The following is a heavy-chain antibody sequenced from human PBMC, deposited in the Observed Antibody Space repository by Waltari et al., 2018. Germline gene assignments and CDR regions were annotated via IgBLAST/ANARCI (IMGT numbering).Heavy chain of an antibody. V-gene: IGHV4-39*02. J-gene: IGHJ6*02. CDR1: GGPVSTTSYS. CDR3: ARLSGYCDDTGCYGHYAMDV. D-gene: IGHD2-2*01. Sequence: QLQLQESGPGLVTPSETLSLTCTVSGGPVSTTSYSWAWARQSPGKGLEWIGTFYYPGNIYYNPSLTSRVTISVDSPQNHLSLRLSSVTAADTAVYYCARLSGYCDDTGCYGHYAMDVWGQGTTVTVSS. CDR2: FYYPGNI.